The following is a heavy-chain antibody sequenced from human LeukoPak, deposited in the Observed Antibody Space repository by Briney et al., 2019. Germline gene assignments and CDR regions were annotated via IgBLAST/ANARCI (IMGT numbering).Heavy chain of an antibody. J-gene: IGHJ3*02. CDR3: TREYISGPRQTDAFDI. Sequence: GGSLRLSCVASGFTLGIHWMHWVRQAPGKGLVWVSRISGDEIWTSYADSVKGRFTISRDNAKDTLYLQMNGLRTEDTAVYYCTREYISGPRQTDAFDIWGRGTMVTVSS. V-gene: IGHV3-74*01. CDR2: ISGDEIWT. CDR1: GFTLGIHW. D-gene: IGHD3-22*01.